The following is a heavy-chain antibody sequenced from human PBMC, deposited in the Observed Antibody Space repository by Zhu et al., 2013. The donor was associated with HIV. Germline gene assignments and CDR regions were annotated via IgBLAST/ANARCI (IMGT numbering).Heavy chain of an antibody. CDR3: ARDYFCSSTSCYGPEGYYGMDV. CDR2: IIPIFGTA. CDR1: GGTFSSYA. Sequence: QVQLVQSGAEVKKPGSSVKVSCKASGGTFSSYAISWVRQAPGQGLEWMGGIIPIFGTANYAQKFQGRVTITADESTSTAYMELSSLRSEDTAVYYCARDYFCSSTSCYGPEGYYGMDVWGQGTTVTVSS. J-gene: IGHJ6*02. D-gene: IGHD2-2*01. V-gene: IGHV1-69*01.